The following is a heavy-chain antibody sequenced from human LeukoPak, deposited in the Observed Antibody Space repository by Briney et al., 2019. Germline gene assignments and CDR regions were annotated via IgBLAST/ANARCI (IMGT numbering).Heavy chain of an antibody. V-gene: IGHV4-31*03. CDR1: GGSISSGGYY. D-gene: IGHD3-22*01. J-gene: IGHJ5*02. Sequence: SETLSLTCTVSGGSISSGGYYWSWIRQHPGKGLEWIGYIYYSGSTYYNPSLKSRLTISLDTSKNQFSLNLSSVTAADTAVYYCARASSGAPRLGFDPWGQGTQVTVSS. CDR2: IYYSGST. CDR3: ARASSGAPRLGFDP.